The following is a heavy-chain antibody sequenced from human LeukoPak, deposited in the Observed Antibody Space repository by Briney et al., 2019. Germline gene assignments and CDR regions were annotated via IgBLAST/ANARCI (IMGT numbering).Heavy chain of an antibody. D-gene: IGHD6-13*01. CDR1: GYTFTSYA. J-gene: IGHJ6*03. CDR3: ARGDSCSWYYQYYYYYMDV. CDR2: INTNTGNP. V-gene: IGHV7-4-1*02. Sequence: ASVKVSCKASGYTFTSYAMNWVRQAPGQGLEWMGWINTNTGNPTYAQGFTGRFVFSLDTSVSTAYLQISSLKAEDTAVYYCARGDSCSWYYQYYYYYMDVWGKGTTVTVSS.